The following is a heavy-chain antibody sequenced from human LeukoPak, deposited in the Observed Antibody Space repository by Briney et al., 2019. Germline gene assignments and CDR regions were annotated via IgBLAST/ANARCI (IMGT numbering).Heavy chain of an antibody. V-gene: IGHV4-4*07. J-gene: IGHJ4*02. CDR2: MYSSGST. CDR1: GGSINSYY. Sequence: SETLSLTCTVSGGSINSYYWTWIRQSAGKGLEWIGRMYSSGSTNYNPSLKSRVSMSVDTSKNQFSVKLTSVTAADTAVHYCARGGKATVVTMWGQGILVTVSS. CDR3: ARGGKATVVTM. D-gene: IGHD4-23*01.